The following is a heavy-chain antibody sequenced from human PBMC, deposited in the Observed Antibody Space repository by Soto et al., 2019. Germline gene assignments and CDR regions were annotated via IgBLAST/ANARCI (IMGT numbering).Heavy chain of an antibody. CDR3: ARGKRKNWFDP. Sequence: PSETLSLTCTVSGGTVRIWGYDWSWIRQHPGKGLEWIGEIYHSGSTNYNPSLKSRVTISVDTSKNQFSLKLSSVTAADTAVYYCARGKRKNWFDPWGQGTLVTVSS. CDR2: IYHSGST. V-gene: IGHV4-34*01. D-gene: IGHD1-1*01. J-gene: IGHJ5*02. CDR1: GGTVRIWGYD.